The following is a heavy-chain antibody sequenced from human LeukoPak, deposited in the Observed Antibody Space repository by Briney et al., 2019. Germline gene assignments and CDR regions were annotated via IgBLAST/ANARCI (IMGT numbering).Heavy chain of an antibody. CDR2: IYSGGST. Sequence: PGGSLRLSCAASGFTVSSNYTSWVRQAPGKGLEWVSVIYSGGSTYYADSVKGRFTISRDNSKNTLYLQMNSLRAEDTAVYYCARGTTPWYYFDYWGQGTLVTVSS. CDR3: ARGTTPWYYFDY. V-gene: IGHV3-53*01. D-gene: IGHD1-1*01. CDR1: GFTVSSNY. J-gene: IGHJ4*02.